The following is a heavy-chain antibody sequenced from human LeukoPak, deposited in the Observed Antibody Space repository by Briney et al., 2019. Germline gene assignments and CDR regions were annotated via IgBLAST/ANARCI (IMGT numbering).Heavy chain of an antibody. V-gene: IGHV4-61*05. CDR3: ARGYDSSAYYPFNY. CDR2: ISDSGST. Sequence: PSETLSLTCTVSGGSIRSSYYYWGWIRQPPGRGLEWIGYISDSGSTNYNPSLKSRVTISVDTSKNQFSLMLSSVTAADTAVYYCARGYDSSAYYPFNYWGQGTLVTVSS. J-gene: IGHJ4*02. CDR1: GGSIRSSYYY. D-gene: IGHD3-22*01.